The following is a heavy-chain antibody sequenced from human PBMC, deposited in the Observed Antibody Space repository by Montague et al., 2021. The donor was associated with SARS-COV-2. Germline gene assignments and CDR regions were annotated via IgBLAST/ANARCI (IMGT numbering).Heavy chain of an antibody. CDR1: GGSFSTYS. D-gene: IGHD3-10*01. Sequence: SETLSLTCAVHGGSFSTYSWNWIRQPPGKGLEWIGEIHHGGSTNYSPSLKGRLTISTDTSKNQFSLKLTSVATADTAVYYCARLRDGVVPSPILGVGPFYSYYYMDVWGRGTPVTVSS. J-gene: IGHJ6*03. CDR2: IHHGGST. CDR3: ARLRDGVVPSPILGVGPFYSYYYMDV. V-gene: IGHV4-34*01.